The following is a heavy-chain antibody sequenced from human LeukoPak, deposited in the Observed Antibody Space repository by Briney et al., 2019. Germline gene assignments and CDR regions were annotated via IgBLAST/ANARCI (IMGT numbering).Heavy chain of an antibody. J-gene: IGHJ4*02. V-gene: IGHV1-46*01. Sequence: ASVKVSCKASGYTFTSYYMHWVRQAPGQGLEWMGIINPSGGRTSYAQKFQGRVTMTRDTSTSTVYMELSSLRSEDTAVYYCARELSDSSGYYPFDYWGQGTLVTVSS. D-gene: IGHD3-22*01. CDR1: GYTFTSYY. CDR3: ARELSDSSGYYPFDY. CDR2: INPSGGRT.